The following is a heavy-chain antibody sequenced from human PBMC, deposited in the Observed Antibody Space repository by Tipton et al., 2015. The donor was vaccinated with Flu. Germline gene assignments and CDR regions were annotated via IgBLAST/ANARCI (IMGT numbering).Heavy chain of an antibody. CDR1: GASLSGGGYY. Sequence: TLSLTCTVSGASLSGGGYYWSWIRQYPGRGLEWIGHILGNGNTFYKPSLKGRFTLSLDTSKTQFSLNVTSVTAADTAVYYCATLAITALYDFDYWGQGTLVTVSS. D-gene: IGHD1-20*01. V-gene: IGHV4-31*03. CDR2: ILGNGNT. J-gene: IGHJ4*02. CDR3: ATLAITALYDFDY.